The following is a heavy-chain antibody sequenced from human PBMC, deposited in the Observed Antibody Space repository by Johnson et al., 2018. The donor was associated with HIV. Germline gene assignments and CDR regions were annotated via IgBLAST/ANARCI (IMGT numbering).Heavy chain of an antibody. Sequence: QVQLVESGGGVVQPGGSLRLSCAASGFIFSNYGMHWVRQAPGKGLEWVAFIRFDGSNKYYADSVKGRFTISRDNSKNTLSLQMNSLRAEDTAVYYCAKVADPYCGGDCYSGVDAYDIWGQGTVVIVSS. CDR2: IRFDGSNK. J-gene: IGHJ3*02. D-gene: IGHD2-21*02. CDR1: GFIFSNYG. V-gene: IGHV3-30*02. CDR3: AKVADPYCGGDCYSGVDAYDI.